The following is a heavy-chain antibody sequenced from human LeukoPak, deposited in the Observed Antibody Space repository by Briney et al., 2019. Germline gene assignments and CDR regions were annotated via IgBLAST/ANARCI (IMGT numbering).Heavy chain of an antibody. CDR3: ARVGPANDAFDI. CDR2: INHSGST. Sequence: SETLSLTCAVYGGSFSGYYWSWIRQPPGKGLEWIGEINHSGSTNYNPSLKSRVTISVDTSKNQFSLKLSSVTAADTAVYYCARVGPANDAFDIWGQGTMVTVPS. V-gene: IGHV4-34*01. CDR1: GGSFSGYY. J-gene: IGHJ3*02. D-gene: IGHD2-15*01.